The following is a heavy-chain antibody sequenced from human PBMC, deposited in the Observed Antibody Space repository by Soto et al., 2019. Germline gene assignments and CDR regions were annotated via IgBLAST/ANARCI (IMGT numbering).Heavy chain of an antibody. CDR2: ISAYNGNT. Sequence: ASVKVSCKASGYTFNSYGISWVRQAPGQGLEWMGWISAYNGNTNYAQKLQGRVTMTTDTSTSTAYMELSSLRSEDTAVYYCARDDGLAYCGGDCYSWGQGTLVTVSS. CDR3: ARDDGLAYCGGDCYS. D-gene: IGHD2-21*02. V-gene: IGHV1-18*01. J-gene: IGHJ4*02. CDR1: GYTFNSYG.